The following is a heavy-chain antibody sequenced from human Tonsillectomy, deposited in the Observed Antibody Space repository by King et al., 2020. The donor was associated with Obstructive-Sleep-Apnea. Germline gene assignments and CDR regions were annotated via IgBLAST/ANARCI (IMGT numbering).Heavy chain of an antibody. CDR2: IWYDGSNK. Sequence: VQLVESGGGVVQPGRSLRLSCAASGFTFSSYGMHWVRQAPGKGLEWVAVIWYDGSNKYYADSVKGRFTISRDNSKNTLYLQMNSLRAEDTAVYYCARDALIFSLWSLEGYFDYWGQGTLVTVSS. CDR1: GFTFSSYG. J-gene: IGHJ4*02. CDR3: ARDALIFSLWSLEGYFDY. D-gene: IGHD3-10*01. V-gene: IGHV3-33*01.